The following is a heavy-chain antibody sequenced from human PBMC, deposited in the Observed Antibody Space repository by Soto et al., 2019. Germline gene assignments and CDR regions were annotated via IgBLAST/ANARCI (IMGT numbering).Heavy chain of an antibody. J-gene: IGHJ4*02. D-gene: IGHD5-18*01. Sequence: ASVKVSCKASGYTFTGYYMDWVRQAPGQGLEWMGIINPSGGSTSYAQKFQGRVTMTRDTSTSTVYMELSSLRSEDTAVYYCARELRSYGLDYWGQGTLVTVSS. CDR2: INPSGGST. CDR1: GYTFTGYY. CDR3: ARELRSYGLDY. V-gene: IGHV1-46*01.